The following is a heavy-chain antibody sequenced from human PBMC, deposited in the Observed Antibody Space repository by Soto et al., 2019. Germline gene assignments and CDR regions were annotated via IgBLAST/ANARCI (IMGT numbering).Heavy chain of an antibody. J-gene: IGHJ4*02. V-gene: IGHV4-4*02. D-gene: IGHD3-3*02. CDR1: GDSINNTHW. Sequence: SETLSLTCAVSGDSINNTHWWSCVRQPPGKGLEWIGQISHSGSTNYNPSLTSRVTISVDKSKNHFSLKLTSVTAADTAVYYCAARHFWSGPWTHTRLDYWGQGTLVTVSS. CDR2: ISHSGST. CDR3: AARHFWSGPWTHTRLDY.